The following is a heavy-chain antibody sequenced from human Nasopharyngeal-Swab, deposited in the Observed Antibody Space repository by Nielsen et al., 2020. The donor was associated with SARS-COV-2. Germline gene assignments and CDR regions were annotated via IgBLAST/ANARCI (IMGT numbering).Heavy chain of an antibody. D-gene: IGHD2-15*01. CDR2: VSGSGGTT. CDR1: GFTFSSYA. Sequence: GGSLRLSCAASGFTFSSYAMSWVRQAPGKGLEWVSGVSGSGGTTKYADSVKGRFTISRDNSKNKLYLQMHGLRVEDTAVYYCAKDRYCSGGACYFSGFDYWGLGTLVTVSS. V-gene: IGHV3-23*01. J-gene: IGHJ4*02. CDR3: AKDRYCSGGACYFSGFDY.